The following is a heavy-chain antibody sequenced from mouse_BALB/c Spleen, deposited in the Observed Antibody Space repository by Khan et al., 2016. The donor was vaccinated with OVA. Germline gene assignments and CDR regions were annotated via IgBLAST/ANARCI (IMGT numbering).Heavy chain of an antibody. CDR3: AGGRTY. J-gene: IGHJ3*01. D-gene: IGHD3-3*01. CDR1: GYSITSDYA. V-gene: IGHV3-2*02. Sequence: EVQLQESGPGLVKPSQSLSLTCTVTGYSITSDYAWNWIRQFPGNKLEWMGYITYSGSTSYTPSLKRRISITRDTSKNQFFLQLNSVTTEDTATYYCAGGRTYWGQGTLVTVSA. CDR2: ITYSGST.